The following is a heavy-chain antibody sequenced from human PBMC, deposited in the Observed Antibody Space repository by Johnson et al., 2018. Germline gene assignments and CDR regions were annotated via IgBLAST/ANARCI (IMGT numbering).Heavy chain of an antibody. J-gene: IGHJ1*01. D-gene: IGHD3-22*01. CDR1: GFTFSSYG. Sequence: QVQLVQSGGGVVQPGRSLRLSCAASGFTFSSYGMHWVRQAPGKGLEGVAVISYDGSNKYYADAVKGRFTISRDNSKNTLYLQMNSLRAEDTAVYYCAKEGHYYDSSGYYYVEYFQHWGQGNLVTVSS. CDR2: ISYDGSNK. V-gene: IGHV3-30*18. CDR3: AKEGHYYDSSGYYYVEYFQH.